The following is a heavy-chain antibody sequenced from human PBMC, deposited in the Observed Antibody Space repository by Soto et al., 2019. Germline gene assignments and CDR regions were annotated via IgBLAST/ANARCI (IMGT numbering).Heavy chain of an antibody. V-gene: IGHV3-23*01. Sequence: EVQLLESGGGLVQPGGSLRLSCAASGFTFNSYAMTWVRQAPGRGLEWVSGVDGSGFTSYHADSVKGRFTISRDNSKNTLYLQMNSLRAEDTAVYYCAKALGLYCGGDCFDAFDVWGQGAMVSVSS. J-gene: IGHJ3*01. CDR1: GFTFNSYA. D-gene: IGHD2-21*02. CDR2: VDGSGFTS. CDR3: AKALGLYCGGDCFDAFDV.